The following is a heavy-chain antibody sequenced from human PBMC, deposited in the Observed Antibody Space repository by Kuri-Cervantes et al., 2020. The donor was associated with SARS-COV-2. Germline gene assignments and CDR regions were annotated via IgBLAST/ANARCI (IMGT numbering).Heavy chain of an antibody. CDR1: GFTFSSYG. D-gene: IGHD6-13*01. J-gene: IGHJ4*02. V-gene: IGHV3-30*02. CDR2: IRYDGSNK. CDR3: AKPIAAAGYYFDY. Sequence: LSLTCAASGFTFSSYGMHWVRQAPGKGLEWVAFIRYDGSNKYYADSVKGRFTISRGNSKNTLYLQMNSLRAEDTAVYYCAKPIAAAGYYFDYWGRGTLVTVSS.